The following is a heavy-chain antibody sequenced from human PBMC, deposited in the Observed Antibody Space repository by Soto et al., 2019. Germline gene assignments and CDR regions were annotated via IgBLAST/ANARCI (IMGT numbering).Heavy chain of an antibody. J-gene: IGHJ3*02. CDR2: ISGSGGST. V-gene: IGHV3-23*01. D-gene: IGHD1-26*01. CDR1: GFTFSSYA. CDR3: ATRNGSYLLAAFDI. Sequence: GGSLRLSCAASGFTFSSYAMSWVRQAPGKGLEWVSAISGSGGSTYYADSVKGRFTISRDNSKNTQYLQMNSLRAEVRAIYYCATRNGSYLLAAFDIWGQGTMVTVSS.